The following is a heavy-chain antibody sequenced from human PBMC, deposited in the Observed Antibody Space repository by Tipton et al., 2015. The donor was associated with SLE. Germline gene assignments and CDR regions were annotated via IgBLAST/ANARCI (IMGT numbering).Heavy chain of an antibody. CDR2: IYHSGST. Sequence: TLSLTCAISGDSISSTKWWTWVRQAPGKGLEWIGEIYHSGSTNYNPSLKARVTLSADTSKNQVSLRLSSVTAADTAVYYCARDMGDAFDIWGQGTMVTVSS. V-gene: IGHV4-4*02. CDR3: ARDMGDAFDI. J-gene: IGHJ3*02. D-gene: IGHD3-16*01. CDR1: GDSISSTKW.